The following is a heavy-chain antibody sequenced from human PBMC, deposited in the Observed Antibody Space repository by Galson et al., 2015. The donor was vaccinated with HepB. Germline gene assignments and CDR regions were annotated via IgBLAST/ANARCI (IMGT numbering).Heavy chain of an antibody. D-gene: IGHD6-13*01. CDR2: ISAYNGNT. V-gene: IGHV1-18*04. CDR3: ARAGWDSSSWYGRFLGKWDGFDY. J-gene: IGHJ4*02. Sequence: SVKVSCKASGYTFTSYGISWVRQAPGQGLEWMGWISAYNGNTNYAQKLQGRVTMTTDTSTSTAYMELRSLRSDDTAVYYCARAGWDSSSWYGRFLGKWDGFDYWGQGALVTVSS. CDR1: GYTFTSYG.